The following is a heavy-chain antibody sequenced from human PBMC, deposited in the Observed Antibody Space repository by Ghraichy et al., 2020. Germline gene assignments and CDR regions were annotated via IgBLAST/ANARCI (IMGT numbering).Heavy chain of an antibody. D-gene: IGHD2-21*01. CDR1: GFTFSSYN. J-gene: IGHJ6*02. V-gene: IGHV3-48*02. Sequence: GGSLRLSCVGSGFTFSSYNMNWVRHSPGKGLEWVSYITSTSRSIFYADSVKGRFTISRDNAKNSLSLQMNSLRDEDTAVYYCARASRVVRFYYYDGMDVWGQGTTVTVSS. CDR3: ARASRVVRFYYYDGMDV. CDR2: ITSTSRSI.